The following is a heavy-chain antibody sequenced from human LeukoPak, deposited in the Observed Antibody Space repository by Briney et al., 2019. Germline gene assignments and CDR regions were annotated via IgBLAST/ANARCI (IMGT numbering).Heavy chain of an antibody. V-gene: IGHV3-7*01. CDR2: INQDGSVK. J-gene: IGHJ4*02. D-gene: IGHD1-26*01. CDR1: GFTFSSHW. CDR3: AREPDPIAGVNFDY. Sequence: GESLRLSCAVSGFTFSSHWMNWVRQPPGKGLEWVANINQDGSVKNYVDAVKGRFTISRDNAKNSLYLQMNSLGAEDTAVYYCAREPDPIAGVNFDYWGQGALVTVSS.